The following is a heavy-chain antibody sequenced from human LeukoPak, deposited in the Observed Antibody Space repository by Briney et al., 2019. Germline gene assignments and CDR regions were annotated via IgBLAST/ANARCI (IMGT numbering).Heavy chain of an antibody. CDR1: GGTFSSYA. Sequence: SVKVSCKASGGTFSSYAISWVRQAPGQGLEWMGGIIPIFGTADYAQKFQGRVTITADESTSTAYMELSSLRSEDTAVYYCARLDEYSSSSRYYGMDVWGQGTTVTVSS. J-gene: IGHJ6*02. CDR3: ARLDEYSSSSRYYGMDV. CDR2: IIPIFGTA. D-gene: IGHD6-6*01. V-gene: IGHV1-69*13.